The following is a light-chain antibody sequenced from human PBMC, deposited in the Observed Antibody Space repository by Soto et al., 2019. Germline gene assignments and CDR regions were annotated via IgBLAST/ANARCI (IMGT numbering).Light chain of an antibody. V-gene: IGLV1-40*01. Sequence: QSVLTQPPSVSGAPGQRVTISCTGSSSNIGAGYDVHWYQQLPGTAPKLLIHGNSNRPSGVPDRFSDSKSGTSASLAITGLQAEDEADYYCQSYDSSLSGSGVFGTGTKVTVL. CDR2: GNS. CDR3: QSYDSSLSGSGV. CDR1: SSNIGAGYD. J-gene: IGLJ1*01.